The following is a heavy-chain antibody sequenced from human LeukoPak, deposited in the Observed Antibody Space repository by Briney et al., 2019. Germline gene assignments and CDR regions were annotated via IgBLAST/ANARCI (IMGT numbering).Heavy chain of an antibody. CDR3: ARDPRLNYYDSSGFDY. CDR2: IYYSGST. V-gene: IGHV4-59*12. Sequence: SSETLSLTCTVSGGSISSYYWSWIRQPPGKGLEWIGYIYYSGSTNYNPSLKSRVTISVDTSKNQFSLKLSSVTAADTAVYYCARDPRLNYYDSSGFDYWGQGTLVTVSS. J-gene: IGHJ4*02. D-gene: IGHD3-22*01. CDR1: GGSISSYY.